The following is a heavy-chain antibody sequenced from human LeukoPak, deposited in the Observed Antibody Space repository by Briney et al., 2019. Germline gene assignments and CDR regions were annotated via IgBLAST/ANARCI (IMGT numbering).Heavy chain of an antibody. Sequence: GGSLRLSCAASGFTFSDFAMHWVRQAPGKGLEWVSGISWNSGSIGYADSVKGRFTISRDNAKNSLYLQMNSLRAEDTALYYCAKDIGRSSSFLGAFDIWGQGTMVTVSS. V-gene: IGHV3-9*01. CDR2: ISWNSGSI. D-gene: IGHD6-13*01. J-gene: IGHJ3*02. CDR1: GFTFSDFA. CDR3: AKDIGRSSSFLGAFDI.